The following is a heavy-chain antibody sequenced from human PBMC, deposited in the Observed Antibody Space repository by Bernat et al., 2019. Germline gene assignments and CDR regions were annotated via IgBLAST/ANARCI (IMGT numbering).Heavy chain of an antibody. V-gene: IGHV4-59*01. Sequence: QVQLQESGPGLVKPSETLSLTCTVSGGSISSYYWSWIRQPPGKGLEWIGYIYYSGSTNYNPSLKSRVTISVDTSKNQFSLKLSSVTAADTAVYYCARFLDWFDPWGQGTLVTVSS. J-gene: IGHJ5*02. CDR3: ARFLDWFDP. CDR1: GGSISSYY. CDR2: IYYSGST.